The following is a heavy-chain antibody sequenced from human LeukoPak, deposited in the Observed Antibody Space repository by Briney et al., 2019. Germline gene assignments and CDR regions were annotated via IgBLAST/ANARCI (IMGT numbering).Heavy chain of an antibody. V-gene: IGHV3-30*03. CDR3: ASSWAYFDS. CDR1: GSTLSSFG. J-gene: IGHJ4*02. CDR2: ISYDGSNE. D-gene: IGHD6-13*01. Sequence: GGSLRLSCPAPGSTLSSFGMHWVRQPPGRGLEWVAVISYDGSNEYYADSVKGRFTTSRDNSKNTLYLQMNSLRAEDTAVYYCASSWAYFDSWGQGTLVTVSS.